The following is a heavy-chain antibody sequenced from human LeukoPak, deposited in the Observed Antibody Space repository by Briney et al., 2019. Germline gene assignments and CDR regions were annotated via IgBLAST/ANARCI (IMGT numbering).Heavy chain of an antibody. CDR2: IYYSGST. V-gene: IGHV4-59*01. CDR1: GGSISSYY. CDR3: ASYDYGSGSYYKHFDY. J-gene: IGHJ4*02. Sequence: SETLSLTCTVSGGSISSYYWNWIRQPPGKGLEWIGYIYYSGSTNYNPSLNSRVTMSVDTSKNQFSLWLSSVTAADTAVYYCASYDYGSGSYYKHFDYWGQGTLVTVSS. D-gene: IGHD3-10*01.